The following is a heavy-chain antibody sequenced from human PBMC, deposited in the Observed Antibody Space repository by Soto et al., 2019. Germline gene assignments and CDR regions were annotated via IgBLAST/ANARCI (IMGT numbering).Heavy chain of an antibody. CDR3: ARDADFWNPLGGWFDP. Sequence: QVQLVQSGAEVKKPGASVKVSCKASGYTFTSYAMHWVRQAPGQRLEWMGWINAGNGNTKYSQKFQGRVTITRDTSASTAYMELSSLRSEDTAVYYCARDADFWNPLGGWFDPWGQGTLVTVSS. J-gene: IGHJ5*02. V-gene: IGHV1-3*01. CDR2: INAGNGNT. CDR1: GYTFTSYA. D-gene: IGHD3-3*01.